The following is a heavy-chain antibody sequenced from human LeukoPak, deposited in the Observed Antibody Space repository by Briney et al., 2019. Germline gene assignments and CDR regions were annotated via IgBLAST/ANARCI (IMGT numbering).Heavy chain of an antibody. D-gene: IGHD2-2*01. Sequence: GGSLRLSCAASGFTVSINYMSCVRQAPGKGLEWVSVIYSGGNTYYADSVKGRFTISRDNSKNTVYLQMNGLRAEDTAVYYCARGETSSYDYWGQGTLVTVSS. CDR3: ARGETSSYDY. CDR2: IYSGGNT. V-gene: IGHV3-53*01. J-gene: IGHJ4*02. CDR1: GFTVSINY.